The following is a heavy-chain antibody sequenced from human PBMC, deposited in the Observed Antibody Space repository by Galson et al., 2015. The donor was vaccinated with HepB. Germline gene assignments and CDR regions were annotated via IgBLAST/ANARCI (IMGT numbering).Heavy chain of an antibody. D-gene: IGHD3-3*01. V-gene: IGHV4-30-4*01. CDR3: ARALFGYYDFWSGYLKDYYYYYMDV. Sequence: TLSLTCTVSGGSISSGDYYWSWIRQPPGKGLEWIGYIYYSGSTYYNPSLKSRVTISVDTSKNQFSLKLSSVTAADTAVYYCARALFGYYDFWSGYLKDYYYYYMDVWGKGTTVTVSS. CDR1: GGSISSGDYY. J-gene: IGHJ6*03. CDR2: IYYSGST.